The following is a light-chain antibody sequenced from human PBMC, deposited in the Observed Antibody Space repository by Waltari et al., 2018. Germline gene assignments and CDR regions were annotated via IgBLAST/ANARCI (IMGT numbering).Light chain of an antibody. CDR3: CSYTTTDTYV. V-gene: IGLV2-14*03. CDR2: DVS. Sequence: SALPQTAPMSGSPGQSITLYSTGASSDVGRYAYVSWYQQHPGKAPKLIIYDVSKRPSGVSNRFSGSTSGYTASLTISGLQSEDEADYYCCSYTTTDTYVFGSGTKVTVL. CDR1: SSDVGRYAY. J-gene: IGLJ1*01.